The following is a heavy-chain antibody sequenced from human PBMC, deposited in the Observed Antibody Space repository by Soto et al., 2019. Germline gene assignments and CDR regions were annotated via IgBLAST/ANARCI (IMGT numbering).Heavy chain of an antibody. Sequence: QVQLQESGPGLVKPSQTLSLTCTVSGGSITSGDDYWSWIRQPPGKGLEWIGYIYFSGSTYYNPSLKGRVTISVDTSNNQFSLKLNSVTAADTAVYYCARAHIAIFGVVIIKDYGLDVWGQGTTVTVSS. CDR2: IYFSGST. D-gene: IGHD3-3*01. CDR1: GGSITSGDDY. J-gene: IGHJ6*02. V-gene: IGHV4-30-4*01. CDR3: ARAHIAIFGVVIIKDYGLDV.